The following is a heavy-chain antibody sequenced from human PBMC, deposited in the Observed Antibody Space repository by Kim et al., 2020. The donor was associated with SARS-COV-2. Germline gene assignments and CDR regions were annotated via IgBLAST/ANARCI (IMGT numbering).Heavy chain of an antibody. CDR1: GGSISSYY. CDR3: ARLPGSGYSWDYYYGMDV. J-gene: IGHJ6*02. Sequence: SETLSLTCTVSGGSISSYYWSWIRQPPGKGLEWIGYIYYSGSTNYNPSLKSRVTISVDTSKNQFSLKLSSVTAADTAVYYCARLPGSGYSWDYYYGMDVWGQGTTVTVSS. CDR2: IYYSGST. V-gene: IGHV4-59*08. D-gene: IGHD3-22*01.